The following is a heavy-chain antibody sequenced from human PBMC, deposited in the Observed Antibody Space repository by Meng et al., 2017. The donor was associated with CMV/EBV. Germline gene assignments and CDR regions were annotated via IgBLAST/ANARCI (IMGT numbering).Heavy chain of an antibody. CDR1: GGSISSSSYY. CDR3: ARGGGICSGGSCYPLGYYGMDV. CDR2: IYYSGST. Sequence: GSLRLSCTVSGGSISSSSYYWGWIRQPPGKGLEWIGSIYYSGSTNYNPSLKSRVTISVDTSKNQFPLKLSSVTAADTAVYYCARGGGICSGGSCYPLGYYGMDVWGQGTTVTVSS. J-gene: IGHJ6*02. V-gene: IGHV4-39*06. D-gene: IGHD2-15*01.